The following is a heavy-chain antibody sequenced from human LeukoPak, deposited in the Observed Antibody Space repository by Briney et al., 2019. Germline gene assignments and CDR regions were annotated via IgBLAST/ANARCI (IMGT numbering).Heavy chain of an antibody. CDR1: GGTFSSYA. CDR3: ARGPLRSRARLDV. CDR2: IIPIFGTA. J-gene: IGHJ6*04. Sequence: VASVKVSCKASGGTFSSYAISWVRQAPGQGLEWMGGIIPIFGTANYAQEFQGRVTITADESTSTAYMELSSLRSEDTAVYYCARGPLRSRARLDVWGKGTTVTASS. V-gene: IGHV1-69*13.